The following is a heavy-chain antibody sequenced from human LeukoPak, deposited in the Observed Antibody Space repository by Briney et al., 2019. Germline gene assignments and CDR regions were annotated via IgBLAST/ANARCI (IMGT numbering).Heavy chain of an antibody. Sequence: ASVKVSCKVSGYTLTELSMHWVRQAPGKGLEWMGGFDPEDGETIYAQKFQGRVTMTEDTSTDTAYMELSSLRSEDTAVYYCAALGPVVPAALVDYWGQGTPVTVSS. J-gene: IGHJ4*02. CDR2: FDPEDGET. CDR3: AALGPVVPAALVDY. CDR1: GYTLTELS. D-gene: IGHD2-2*01. V-gene: IGHV1-24*01.